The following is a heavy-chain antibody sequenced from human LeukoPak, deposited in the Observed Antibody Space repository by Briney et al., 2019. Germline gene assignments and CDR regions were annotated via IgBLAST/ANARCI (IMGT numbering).Heavy chain of an antibody. D-gene: IGHD2-8*01. CDR2: IYTNGDT. Sequence: PSETLSLTCTVSGASISTYYWNWIRQPAGKGLEWIGRIYTNGDTNYNPSLKSRATLSVDTSKNQFSLKLSSVTAADTAVYYCARDHGLMRPDSWGQGTLVTVSS. CDR3: ARDHGLMRPDS. V-gene: IGHV4-4*07. J-gene: IGHJ4*02. CDR1: GASISTYY.